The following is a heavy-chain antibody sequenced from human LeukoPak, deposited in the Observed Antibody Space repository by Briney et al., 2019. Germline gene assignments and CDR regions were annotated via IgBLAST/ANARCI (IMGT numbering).Heavy chain of an antibody. CDR2: IHHSVNS. J-gene: IGHJ5*02. V-gene: IGHV4-59*02. CDR1: GASVTDYY. Sequence: SETLSPTRTVSGASVTDYYWRWIRQSPGKGLEWISYIHHSVNSDYNSSRRSRSTTSIDTSKNQFSLNLISVTAADTAVYDCARGHWGLQSWSQGTLVTVSS. CDR3: ARGHWGLQS. D-gene: IGHD7-27*01.